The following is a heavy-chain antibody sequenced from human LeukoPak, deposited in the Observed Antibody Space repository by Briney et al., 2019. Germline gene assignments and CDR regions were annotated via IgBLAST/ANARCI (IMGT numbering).Heavy chain of an antibody. Sequence: PGGSLRLSCTASGFTFSDYGMHWVRQPPGKGLEWVAIIWYDGSNKNYEDSVKGRFTISRDNSKNTLYPQMNSLRAEDTAVYYCARGVDYYENSGTIDYWGQGTLVTVSS. D-gene: IGHD3-22*01. V-gene: IGHV3-33*01. CDR2: IWYDGSNK. J-gene: IGHJ4*02. CDR1: GFTFSDYG. CDR3: ARGVDYYENSGTIDY.